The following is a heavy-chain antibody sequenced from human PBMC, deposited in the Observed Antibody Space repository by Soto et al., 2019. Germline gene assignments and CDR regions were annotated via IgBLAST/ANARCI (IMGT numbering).Heavy chain of an antibody. V-gene: IGHV1-18*01. CDR3: ARTYGSGYYSLPLDY. CDR1: GYMFNTYG. CDR2: ISVYNGNI. Sequence: QVQLLQSGAEVKKPGASVKVSCKASGYMFNTYGITWVRQAPGQGLEWMGWISVYNGNIDYAQKFEGRVTMTTDTSTSTAHMELKSLAFDFSARYFGARTYGSGYYSLPLDYWGQGTPVGVSS. J-gene: IGHJ4*02. D-gene: IGHD3-10*01.